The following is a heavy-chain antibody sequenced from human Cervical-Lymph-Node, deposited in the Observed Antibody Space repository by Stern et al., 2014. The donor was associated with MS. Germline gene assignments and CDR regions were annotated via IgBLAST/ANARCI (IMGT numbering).Heavy chain of an antibody. D-gene: IGHD2-8*02. V-gene: IGHV3-33*01. CDR1: GFTFNNYN. CDR2: LWYAGSKQ. J-gene: IGHJ4*02. Sequence: VQLEESGGGVVQPGRSLTLSCATSGFTFNNYNLHWVRQAPGKGLEWVAADLWYAGSKQFYADSVKGRFTISRDNFNNALYLQMNSLRADDTAVYYCARSPFTENFDYWGQGTLVTVSS. CDR3: ARSPFTENFDY.